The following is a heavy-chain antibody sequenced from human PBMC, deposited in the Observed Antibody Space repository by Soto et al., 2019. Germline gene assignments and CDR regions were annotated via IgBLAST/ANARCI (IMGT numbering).Heavy chain of an antibody. D-gene: IGHD5-18*01. V-gene: IGHV4-39*01. Sequence: SETLSLTCTVSGGSIRTSSFYWGWIRQPPGKGLEWIGTIFYTGSTYYNPSLNSRVTISVDTSKNQFSLNLTSVTAADTAVYYCARSDVDTAMVYGFDYWGQGTLVTVSS. CDR3: ARSDVDTAMVYGFDY. CDR1: GGSIRTSSFY. CDR2: IFYTGST. J-gene: IGHJ4*02.